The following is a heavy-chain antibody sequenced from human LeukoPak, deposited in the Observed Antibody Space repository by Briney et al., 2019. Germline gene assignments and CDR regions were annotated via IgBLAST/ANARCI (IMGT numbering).Heavy chain of an antibody. J-gene: IGHJ4*02. CDR1: GGSISSSSYY. Sequence: SETLSLTCTVSGGSISSSSYYWGWIRQPPGKGLEWIGSIYYSGSTYYNPSLKSRVTISVDTSKNQFSLKLSSVTAADTAVYYCARHEGRWYGYYFDYWGQGTLVTVSS. V-gene: IGHV4-39*01. CDR3: ARHEGRWYGYYFDY. CDR2: IYYSGST. D-gene: IGHD4-23*01.